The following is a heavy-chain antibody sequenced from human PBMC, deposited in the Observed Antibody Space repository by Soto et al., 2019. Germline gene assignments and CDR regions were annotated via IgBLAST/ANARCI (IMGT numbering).Heavy chain of an antibody. CDR3: ASFEYSSSSDSEYGMDV. J-gene: IGHJ6*02. Sequence: QLQLQESGPGLVKPSETLSLTCTVSGGSISSSSYYWGWIRQPPGKGLEWIGSIYYSGSTYYNPSLKSRVTISVDTSKIQFSLKLSSVTAADTAVYYCASFEYSSSSDSEYGMDVWGQGTTVTVSS. CDR1: GGSISSSSYY. CDR2: IYYSGST. V-gene: IGHV4-39*01. D-gene: IGHD6-6*01.